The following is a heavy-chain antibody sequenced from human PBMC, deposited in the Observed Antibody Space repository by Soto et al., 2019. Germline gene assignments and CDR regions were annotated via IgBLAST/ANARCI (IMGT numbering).Heavy chain of an antibody. CDR2: IIPYYNTL. D-gene: IGHD6-13*01. Sequence: QAQVVQSGAEVRKPGSSVKLSCKASEGTFNSYAIAWVRQAPGQGLEWMGGIIPYYNTLNYAEKFQDRVTITADDYTNTVYMELSSLRSDDTAVYFCASGARRWYPYFFDSWAQGTLVTVSS. CDR1: EGTFNSYA. V-gene: IGHV1-69*01. CDR3: ASGARRWYPYFFDS. J-gene: IGHJ4*02.